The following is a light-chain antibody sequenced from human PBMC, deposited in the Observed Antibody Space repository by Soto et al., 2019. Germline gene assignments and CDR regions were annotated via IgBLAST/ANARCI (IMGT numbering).Light chain of an antibody. CDR3: SSYTSSNTVI. Sequence: QSVLTQPPSVSGAPGQRVTISCTGSNSNIGAGYDVHWYQQLPGTAPKLLIYANSNRPSGVPDRFSGSKSGTSASLAITGLRAEDEADYYCSSYTSSNTVIFGGGTKLTVL. CDR1: NSNIGAGYD. CDR2: ANS. J-gene: IGLJ2*01. V-gene: IGLV1-40*01.